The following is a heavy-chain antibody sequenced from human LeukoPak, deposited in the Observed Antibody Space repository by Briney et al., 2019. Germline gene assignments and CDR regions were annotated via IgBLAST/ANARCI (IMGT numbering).Heavy chain of an antibody. Sequence: ASVKVSCKASGGTFSSYAISWVRQAPGQGLGWMGGIIPIFGTANYAQKFQGRVTITTDESTSTAYMELSSLRSEDTAVYYCARDDGDYSFDYWGQETLVTVSS. CDR2: IIPIFGTA. V-gene: IGHV1-69*05. D-gene: IGHD4-17*01. J-gene: IGHJ4*02. CDR3: ARDDGDYSFDY. CDR1: GGTFSSYA.